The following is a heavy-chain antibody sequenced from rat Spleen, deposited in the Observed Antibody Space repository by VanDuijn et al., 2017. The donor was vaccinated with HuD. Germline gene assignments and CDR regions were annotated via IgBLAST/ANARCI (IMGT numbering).Heavy chain of an antibody. CDR3: TTENYWFAY. J-gene: IGHJ3*01. CDR2: ISFDGSST. CDR1: GFTFNNYW. Sequence: EVQLMESGRGLVQPGRSLKLSCVASGFTFNNYWMTWIRQAPTKGLEWVASISFDGSSTYYRDSVKGRFTFSRDNAKSTLYLQMDSLRSEDTATYYCTTENYWFAYWGQGTLVTVSS. D-gene: IGHD1-10*01. V-gene: IGHV5-31*01.